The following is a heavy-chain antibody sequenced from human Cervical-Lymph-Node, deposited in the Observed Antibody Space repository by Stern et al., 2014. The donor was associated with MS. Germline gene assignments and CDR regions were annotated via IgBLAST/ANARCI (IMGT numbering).Heavy chain of an antibody. V-gene: IGHV5-51*03. CDR1: GYSFATYW. D-gene: IGHD5-18*01. CDR2: IYPGDSDT. J-gene: IGHJ6*02. CDR3: ARPGGGTAKFGLDV. Sequence: EVQLVQSGAEVKKPGESLKISCKGSGYSFATYWIGWVRQMPGKGLEWMGIIYPGDSDTRYSPSFQGQVTISADKSLSTAHLPWSSPKASDPTIFYWARPGGGTAKFGLDVWGQGTTVTVSS.